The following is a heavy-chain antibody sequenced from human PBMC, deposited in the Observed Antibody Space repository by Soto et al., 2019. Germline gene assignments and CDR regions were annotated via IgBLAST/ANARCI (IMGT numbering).Heavy chain of an antibody. CDR3: ERDSTGSPAFDI. J-gene: IGHJ3*02. CDR1: GFTFSDYY. Sequence: QVQLVESGGGLVKPGGSLRLSCAASGFTFSDYYMSWIRQAPGKGLEWVSYISSSGSTIYYADSVKGRFTISRDNAKNSLYLQINRLGAEDTAVYYCERDSTGSPAFDIWGQGTMVTVSS. CDR2: ISSSGSTI. D-gene: IGHD2-15*01. V-gene: IGHV3-11*01.